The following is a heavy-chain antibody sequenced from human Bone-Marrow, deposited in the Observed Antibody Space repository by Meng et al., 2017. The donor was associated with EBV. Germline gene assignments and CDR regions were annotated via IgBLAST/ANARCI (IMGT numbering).Heavy chain of an antibody. CDR3: AGGWAPDY. CDR1: GYNFRNYF. CDR2: INPLTGVT. D-gene: IGHD6-19*01. Sequence: QVQLVQSWAEVKKPGASVKFSCKASGYNFRNYFMHWVRQAPGQGLEYMGRINPLTGVTNYVQKFQGRVTVTRDTSISTSYMELSGLTHDDTAVYFCAGGWAPDYWGQGTLVTVSS. V-gene: IGHV1-2*06. J-gene: IGHJ4*02.